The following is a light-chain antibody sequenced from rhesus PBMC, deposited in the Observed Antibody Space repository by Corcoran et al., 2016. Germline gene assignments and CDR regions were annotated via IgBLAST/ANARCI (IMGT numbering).Light chain of an antibody. CDR1: QGISNL. V-gene: IGKV1-69*01. J-gene: IGKJ4*01. CDR2: RAS. Sequence: DIQMTQSPLSLVASVGDRVSITCRASQGISNLLAWYQQKPGKAPELLIYRASNLETGIPTSISGSGSGTAFTLTINVLPPKNRATSYCQPHDNSPLTFGRGAKVEIK. CDR3: QPHDNSPLT.